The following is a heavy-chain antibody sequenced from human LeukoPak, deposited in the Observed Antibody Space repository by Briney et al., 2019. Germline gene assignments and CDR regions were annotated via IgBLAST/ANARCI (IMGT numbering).Heavy chain of an antibody. D-gene: IGHD5-18*01. CDR2: IIPILGIA. J-gene: IGHJ3*02. V-gene: IGHV1-69*04. CDR1: GGTFSSYA. CDR3: ARDRNSYGYIGAFDI. Sequence: ASVKVSCKASGGTFSSYAISWVRQAPGQGLEWMGRIIPILGIANYAQKFQGRVTITADKSTSTAYMELSSLRSEDTAVYYCARDRNSYGYIGAFDIWGQGTMVTASS.